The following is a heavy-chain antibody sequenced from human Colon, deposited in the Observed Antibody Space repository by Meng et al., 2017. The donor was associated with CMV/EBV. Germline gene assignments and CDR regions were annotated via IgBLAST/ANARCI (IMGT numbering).Heavy chain of an antibody. V-gene: IGHV3-74*01. Sequence: GGSLRLSCVASGFTLRGSWMHWVRQAPGKGLVWVSRIKYDGTSAYSADSVKGRFTISRDNAKNTLYLQMNSLRVEDTAVYYCAKSDWFDPWGQGTLVTVSS. CDR2: IKYDGTSA. CDR1: GFTLRGSW. CDR3: AKSDWFDP. J-gene: IGHJ5*02.